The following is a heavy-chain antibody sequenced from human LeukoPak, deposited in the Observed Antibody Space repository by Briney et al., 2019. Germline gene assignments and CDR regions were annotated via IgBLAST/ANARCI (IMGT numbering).Heavy chain of an antibody. CDR3: ARGPIQLWFGLDY. D-gene: IGHD5-18*01. V-gene: IGHV4-61*02. Sequence: PSETLSLTCTVSGGSISSGSYYWSWIRQPAGKGLEWIGRIYTSGSTNYNPSRKSRVTISVDTSKNQFSLKLSSVTAADTAVYYCARGPIQLWFGLDYWGQGTLVTVSS. J-gene: IGHJ4*02. CDR1: GGSISSGSYY. CDR2: IYTSGST.